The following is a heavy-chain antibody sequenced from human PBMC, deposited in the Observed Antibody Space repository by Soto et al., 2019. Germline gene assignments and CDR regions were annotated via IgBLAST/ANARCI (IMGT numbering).Heavy chain of an antibody. Sequence: PSETLSLTCSVSGGSVSSNIYYSTWIRQHPGKGPEWIGHIYYSGSTYYNPSLKSRVTISLDMSKNQFSLKLTSVSAADTAVYYCARGYDYDSGGYLFDYWGQGTLVTVS. CDR2: IYYSGST. D-gene: IGHD3-22*01. CDR1: GGSVSSNIYY. V-gene: IGHV4-31*03. CDR3: ARGYDYDSGGYLFDY. J-gene: IGHJ4*02.